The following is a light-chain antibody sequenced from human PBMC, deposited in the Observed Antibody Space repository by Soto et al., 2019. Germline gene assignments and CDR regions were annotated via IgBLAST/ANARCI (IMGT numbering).Light chain of an antibody. V-gene: IGLV2-14*01. CDR2: EVS. CDR3: NSYTSKSTGV. J-gene: IGLJ1*01. CDR1: SSDVGGYNY. Sequence: QSALTQPASVSGSPGQSITISCTGTSSDVGGYNYVSWYQQHPGKAPKLLIYEVSNRPSGVSNRFSGSKSGTTASLTISGLQAEDEADYYCNSYTSKSTGVFGPGTKVTVL.